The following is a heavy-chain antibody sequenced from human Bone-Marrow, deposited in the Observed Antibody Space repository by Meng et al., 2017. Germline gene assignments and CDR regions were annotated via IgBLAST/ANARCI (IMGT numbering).Heavy chain of an antibody. CDR1: GGSVSSGSYY. CDR2: IYYSGST. V-gene: IGHV4-61*01. CDR3: ARVRVEYWYFDL. J-gene: IGHJ2*01. Sequence: QVQLQEAGPGLVRPSETLSLPCTVSGGSVSSGSYYWSWIRQPPGKGLEWIGYIYYSGSTNYNPSLKSRVTISVDTSKNQFSLKLSSVTAADTAVYYCARVRVEYWYFDLWGRGTLVTVSS.